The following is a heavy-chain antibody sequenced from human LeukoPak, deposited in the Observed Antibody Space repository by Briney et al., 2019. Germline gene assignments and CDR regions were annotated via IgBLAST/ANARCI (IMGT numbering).Heavy chain of an antibody. J-gene: IGHJ4*02. CDR3: AKDQSLAAADYYFDY. D-gene: IGHD6-13*01. V-gene: IGHV3-30*18. CDR1: GFTFSSYG. CDR2: ISYVGNNK. Sequence: GRSLRLSCAASGFTFSSYGMHWVRQAPGKGLEGVAVISYVGNNKYYAHSLKGRFTISRDNSKNTMYLQMNSLRLEDTAVYYCAKDQSLAAADYYFDYWGQGTLVTVSS.